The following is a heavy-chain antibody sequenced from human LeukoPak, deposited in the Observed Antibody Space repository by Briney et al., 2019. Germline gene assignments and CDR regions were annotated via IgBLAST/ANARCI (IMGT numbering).Heavy chain of an antibody. Sequence: GGSLRLSCAASGFMFSVYFMSWIRQAPGKELEWISYISSNSKYTKYADSVKGRFTISRDNAKKSLYLQMNSLRVEDTAVYYCARDNGNKYYFDYWGQGTLVTVSS. CDR2: ISSNSKYT. V-gene: IGHV3-11*05. D-gene: IGHD2-8*01. J-gene: IGHJ4*02. CDR1: GFMFSVYF. CDR3: ARDNGNKYYFDY.